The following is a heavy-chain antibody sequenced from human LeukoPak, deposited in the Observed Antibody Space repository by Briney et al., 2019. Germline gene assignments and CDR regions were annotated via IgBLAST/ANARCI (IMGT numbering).Heavy chain of an antibody. CDR1: GGSISSYY. CDR2: IYYSGST. J-gene: IGHJ4*02. Sequence: SETLSLTCTVAGGSISSYYWSWIRQPPGKGLEWIGYIYYSGSTNYNPSLKSRVTISVDTSKNQFSLKLSSVTAADTAVYYCARDNYGDYEFDYWGQGTLVTVSS. D-gene: IGHD4-17*01. CDR3: ARDNYGDYEFDY. V-gene: IGHV4-59*01.